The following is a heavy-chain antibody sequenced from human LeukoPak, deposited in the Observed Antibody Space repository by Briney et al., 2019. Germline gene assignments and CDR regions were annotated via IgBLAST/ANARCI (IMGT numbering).Heavy chain of an antibody. CDR1: GFTFDSYS. D-gene: IGHD3-10*02. Sequence: PGGSLRLSCATSGFTFDSYSMHWVRQAPGKGLESVSAISSNGGSTYYANSVKGRFTISRDNAKNSLYLQMNSLRAEDTAVYYCAELGITMIGGVWGKATTVTISS. CDR2: ISSNGGST. CDR3: AELGITMIGGV. J-gene: IGHJ6*04. V-gene: IGHV3-64*01.